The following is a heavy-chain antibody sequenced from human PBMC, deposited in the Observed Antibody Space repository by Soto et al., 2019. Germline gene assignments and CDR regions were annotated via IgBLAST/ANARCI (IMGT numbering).Heavy chain of an antibody. CDR2: IGRTRKYI. J-gene: IGHJ4*02. V-gene: IGHV3-48*02. D-gene: IGHD1-20*01. CDR1: GITFGSFS. Sequence: GGSLRLSCADSGITFGSFSMNWVRQAPGKGLEWVSYIGRTRKYIDYADSVKGRFTISRDGAKNSVFLQMNSLRDEDTAVYYCARDHNWSFDYWGQGITVTVYS. CDR3: ARDHNWSFDY.